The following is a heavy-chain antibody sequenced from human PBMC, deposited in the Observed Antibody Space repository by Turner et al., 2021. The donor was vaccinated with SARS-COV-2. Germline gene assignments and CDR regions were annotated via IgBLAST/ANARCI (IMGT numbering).Heavy chain of an antibody. CDR1: GFTVSSNY. J-gene: IGHJ3*02. Sequence: EVQLVESGGGLIQPGGPLRLSCPGSGFTVSSNYMSWVRQVPGKGLEWVSVIDSGGSTYYADSVKCRFTISRDNSKNTLYLQMNSLRAEDTAVYYGARGYSSGWYQRGAFDIWGQGTMVTVSS. V-gene: IGHV3-53*01. CDR2: IDSGGST. D-gene: IGHD6-19*01. CDR3: ARGYSSGWYQRGAFDI.